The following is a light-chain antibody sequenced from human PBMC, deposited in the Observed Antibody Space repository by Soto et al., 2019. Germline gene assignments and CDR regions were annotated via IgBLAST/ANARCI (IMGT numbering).Light chain of an antibody. V-gene: IGLV1-40*01. CDR2: GNS. CDR1: SSNIGAGYD. CDR3: QSYDSSLRSVV. Sequence: QSVLTQPPSVSGAPGQRVTISCTGSSSNIGAGYDVHWYQQLPGTAPKLLIYGNSNRPSGDPDRFSGSKSGTSASLAITGLQAEDEADYYCQSYDSSLRSVVFGGGTKLTVL. J-gene: IGLJ2*01.